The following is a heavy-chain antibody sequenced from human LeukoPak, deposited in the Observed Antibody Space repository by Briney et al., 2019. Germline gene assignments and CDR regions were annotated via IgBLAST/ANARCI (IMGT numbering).Heavy chain of an antibody. J-gene: IGHJ4*02. V-gene: IGHV4-59*12. D-gene: IGHD2-2*01. CDR1: GGSISRDY. CDR3: ARVGQLLGGFDY. CDR2: IYHSGST. Sequence: SETLSLTCTVSGGSISRDYWSWIRQLPGKGLEWIGEIYHSGSTNYNPSLKSRVTISVDKSKNQSSLKLSSVTAADTAVYYCARVGQLLGGFDYWGQGTLVTVSS.